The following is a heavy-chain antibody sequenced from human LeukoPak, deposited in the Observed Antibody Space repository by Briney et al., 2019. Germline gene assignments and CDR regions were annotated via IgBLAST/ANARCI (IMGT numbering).Heavy chain of an antibody. CDR3: ASRYSSSWEADY. D-gene: IGHD6-13*01. Sequence: PSETQSLTCAGYGGSFSGYCWSWIRQPPGKGLEWIGETNQSGNTNYNPSLKSRVTISVDTSKNQFSLKLSSVTAADTAVYYCASRYSSSWEADYWGQGTLVTVSS. CDR1: GGSFSGYC. J-gene: IGHJ4*02. V-gene: IGHV4-34*01. CDR2: TNQSGNT.